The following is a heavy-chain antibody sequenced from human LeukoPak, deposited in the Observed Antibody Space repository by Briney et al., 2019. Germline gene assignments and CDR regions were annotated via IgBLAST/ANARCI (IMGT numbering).Heavy chain of an antibody. J-gene: IGHJ4*02. Sequence: GVSLTLSCSASRFTINNYSLMWLGPTPGEELKGVSTTFGSRTNTYHTDPVKGTITISRDTSTNTMYLQMNRLKAADTAVYYCTKAPQGACAGAFCYPFDLWRQGTLVSVSS. CDR3: TKAPQGACAGAFCYPFDL. CDR1: RFTINNYS. D-gene: IGHD2-8*02. V-gene: IGHV3-23*01. CDR2: TFGSRTNT.